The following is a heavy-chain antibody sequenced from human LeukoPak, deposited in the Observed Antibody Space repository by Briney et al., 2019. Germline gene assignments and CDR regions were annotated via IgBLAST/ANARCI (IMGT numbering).Heavy chain of an antibody. CDR1: GFTFSSYS. CDR3: ARDLQQWLVAYDAFDI. J-gene: IGHJ3*02. D-gene: IGHD6-19*01. V-gene: IGHV3-21*01. CDR2: ISSSSSYI. Sequence: PGGSLRLSCAASGFTFSSYSMNWVRQAPGKGLEWVSSISSSSSYIYYADSVKGRFTISRDNAKSSLYLQMNSLGAEDTAVYYCARDLQQWLVAYDAFDIWGQGTMVTVSS.